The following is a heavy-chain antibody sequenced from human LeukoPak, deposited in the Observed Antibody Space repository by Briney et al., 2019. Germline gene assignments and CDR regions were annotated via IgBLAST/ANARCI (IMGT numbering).Heavy chain of an antibody. J-gene: IGHJ2*01. V-gene: IGHV1-46*01. D-gene: IGHD1-26*01. CDR1: GYTFTSNY. CDR3: AASPGSPRYIWYFDL. CDR2: ISPSGGST. Sequence: ASVKVSCKAFGYTFTSNYMHWVRQAPGQGPEWMGVISPSGGSTTYAQKFQGRVTMTEDTSTDTAYMELSSLRSEDTAVYYCAASPGSPRYIWYFDLWGRGTLVTVSS.